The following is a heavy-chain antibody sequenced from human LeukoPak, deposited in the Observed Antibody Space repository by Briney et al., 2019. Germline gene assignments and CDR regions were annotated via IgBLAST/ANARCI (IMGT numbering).Heavy chain of an antibody. D-gene: IGHD2-2*01. J-gene: IGHJ6*02. CDR1: GYTFTSYG. Sequence: ASVKVSCKASGYTFTSYGISWVRQAPGQGLEWMGWISAYNGNTNYAQKLQGRVTMTTDTSTSTAYMELRSLRSDDTAVYYCARGCSSTSCYYHYYYGMDVWGQGTTVTVSS. V-gene: IGHV1-18*01. CDR2: ISAYNGNT. CDR3: ARGCSSTSCYYHYYYGMDV.